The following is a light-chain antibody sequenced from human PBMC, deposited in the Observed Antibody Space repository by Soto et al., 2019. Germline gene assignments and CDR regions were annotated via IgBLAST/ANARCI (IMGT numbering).Light chain of an antibody. CDR3: YSAADNNCV. V-gene: IGLV3-27*01. J-gene: IGLJ3*02. CDR2: KDT. Sequence: SYELTQPSSVSVSPGQTARITCSGDVLAKKYARWFQQKPGQAPVVVICKDTERPSGIPERFSGSSSGATVTLTISGAQVEDEADYYCYSAADNNCVFGGGTKLTVL. CDR1: VLAKKY.